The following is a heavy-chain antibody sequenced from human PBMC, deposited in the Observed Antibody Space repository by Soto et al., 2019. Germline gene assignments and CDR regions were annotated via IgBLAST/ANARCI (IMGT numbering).Heavy chain of an antibody. CDR1: GFTVSSNY. V-gene: IGHV3-53*01. J-gene: IGHJ4*02. CDR2: IYSGGST. Sequence: GGSLRLSCAASGFTVSSNYMSWVRQAPGKGLEWVSVIYSGGSTYYADSVKGRFTISRDNSKNTLYLQMNSLRAEDTAVYYCARGLTEDFWSGYYSHEYYFDYWGQGTLVTVSS. D-gene: IGHD3-3*01. CDR3: ARGLTEDFWSGYYSHEYYFDY.